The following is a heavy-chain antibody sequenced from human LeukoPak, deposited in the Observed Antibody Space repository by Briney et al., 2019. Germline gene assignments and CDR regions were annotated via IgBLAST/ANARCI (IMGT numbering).Heavy chain of an antibody. CDR2: ISGTSVYI. D-gene: IGHD6-6*01. CDR1: GFTFSPYS. CDR3: ARGTPYTSSSDFDY. V-gene: IGHV3-21*01. J-gene: IGHJ4*02. Sequence: GGSLRLSCAASGFTFSPYSMNWVRQAPGEGLEWVSSISGTSVYIYYADSVKGRFTISRDNAKNSLYLQMNSLRAEDTAVYYCARGTPYTSSSDFDYWGQGTLVTVSS.